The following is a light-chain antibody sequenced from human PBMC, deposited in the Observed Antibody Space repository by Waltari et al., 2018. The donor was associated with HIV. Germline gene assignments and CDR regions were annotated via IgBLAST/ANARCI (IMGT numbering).Light chain of an antibody. CDR3: SSYAGSNNRWV. CDR2: EVS. CDR1: SSDVAGYTY. Sequence: HFALTQPPSSSEAPGQSVSIFCTGTSSDVAGYTYVSCYQQHPGQAPKLMIYEVSKPPSAVPDRFSGSNAARTAYLTVSWLQAEDEADYYGSSYAGSNNRWVFGGGTKLTVL. J-gene: IGLJ3*02. V-gene: IGLV2-8*01.